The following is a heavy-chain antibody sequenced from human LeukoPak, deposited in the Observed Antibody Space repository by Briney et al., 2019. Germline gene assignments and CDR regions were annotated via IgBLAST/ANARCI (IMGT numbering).Heavy chain of an antibody. V-gene: IGHV3-20*04. CDR2: INWNGGST. CDR3: AREGGSLEMATRFDY. Sequence: GRSLRLSCAASGFTFDDYGMSWVRQAPGKGLEWVSGINWNGGSTGYADSVKGRFTISRDNAKNSLYLQMNSLRAEDTALYYCAREGGSLEMATRFDYWGQGTLVTVSS. CDR1: GFTFDDYG. D-gene: IGHD5-24*01. J-gene: IGHJ4*02.